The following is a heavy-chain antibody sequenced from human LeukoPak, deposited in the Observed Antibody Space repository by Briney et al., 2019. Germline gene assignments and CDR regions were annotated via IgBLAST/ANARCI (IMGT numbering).Heavy chain of an antibody. CDR3: ARLPYDFWSGYYMDV. CDR1: GFTFSSYS. J-gene: IGHJ6*03. D-gene: IGHD3-3*01. Sequence: PGGSLRLSCAASGFTFSSYSMNWVRQAPGKGLEWVSYISSSSSTKYYADSVKGRFTISRDNAKNSLYLQMNSLRAEDTAVYYCARLPYDFWSGYYMDVWGKGTTVTVSS. V-gene: IGHV3-48*04. CDR2: ISSSSSTK.